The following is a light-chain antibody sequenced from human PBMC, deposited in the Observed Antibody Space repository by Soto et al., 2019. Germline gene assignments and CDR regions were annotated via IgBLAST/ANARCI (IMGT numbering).Light chain of an antibody. CDR2: DVN. CDR1: SSDVGGYSF. CDR3: NSYTSSSTYV. Sequence: SVLTQPSSVYESPGQSITISNTGTSSDVGGYSFVSWYQQHPGKAPKLVIYDVNNRPSGVSNRFSGSKSGNTASLTISGLQTEDEADYYCNSYTSSSTYVFGTGTKVTVL. V-gene: IGLV2-14*03. J-gene: IGLJ1*01.